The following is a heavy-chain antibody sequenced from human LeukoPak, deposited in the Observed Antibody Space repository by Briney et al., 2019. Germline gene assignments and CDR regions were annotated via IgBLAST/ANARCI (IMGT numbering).Heavy chain of an antibody. CDR2: ISHSGNT. Sequence: PSETLSLTCTVSGDSINKYFWSWLRQSPGKGLEWIGYISHSGNTNYNPSLKSRVTISLDKSNNQFSLRLSSVTAADTAVYYCARDWPGQYYFDYWGQGTLVTVSS. CDR3: ARDWPGQYYFDY. CDR1: GDSINKYF. J-gene: IGHJ4*02. V-gene: IGHV4-59*12.